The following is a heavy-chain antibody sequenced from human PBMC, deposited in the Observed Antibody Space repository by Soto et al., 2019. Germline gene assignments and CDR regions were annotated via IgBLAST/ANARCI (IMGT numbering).Heavy chain of an antibody. CDR1: GFSLRSFG. Sequence: GGSLRLSCAASGFSLRSFGVHWVRQAPGKGLEWVAVIWNDGNNRRYGDSVRGRFTVSSDNSKKTVYLQMDSLRGEDTAMYYCARDRELGRTSPYFDFWGQGILVTVYS. D-gene: IGHD3-10*01. J-gene: IGHJ4*02. V-gene: IGHV3-33*01. CDR3: ARDRELGRTSPYFDF. CDR2: IWNDGNNR.